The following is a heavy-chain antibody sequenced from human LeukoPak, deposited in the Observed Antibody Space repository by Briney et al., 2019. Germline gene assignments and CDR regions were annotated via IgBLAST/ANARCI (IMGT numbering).Heavy chain of an antibody. CDR3: AGYYYDSSGYLG. CDR2: ISYGGST. CDR1: GGSISSVGYY. D-gene: IGHD3-22*01. J-gene: IGHJ4*02. V-gene: IGHV4-39*01. Sequence: PSETLSLTCTVSGGSISSVGYYWRWIRQPPGKGLEWIGSISYGGSTYYNPSLKSRVTIYVDTSKNQVSLKLTSVTAADTAMYYCAGYYYDSSGYLGCGQGTLVTVSS.